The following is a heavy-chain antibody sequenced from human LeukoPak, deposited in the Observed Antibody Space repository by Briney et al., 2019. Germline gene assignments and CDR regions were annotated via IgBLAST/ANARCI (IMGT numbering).Heavy chain of an antibody. CDR1: GGSISSYY. V-gene: IGHV4-59*05. D-gene: IGHD2-2*01. CDR2: IYYGGTT. CDR3: ARRYCSGNSCYLPSPFDI. Sequence: SETLSLTCTVSGGSISSYYWSWIRQPPGKGLEWTGSIYYGGTTYYSPSLKSRVTISVDTSKNQFSLMLSSVTAADTAVYYCARRYCSGNSCYLPSPFDIWGQGTMVTVSS. J-gene: IGHJ3*02.